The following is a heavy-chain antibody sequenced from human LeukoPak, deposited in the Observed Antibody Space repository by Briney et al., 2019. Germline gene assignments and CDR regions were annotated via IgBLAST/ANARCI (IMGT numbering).Heavy chain of an antibody. CDR1: GFILSSSW. CDR2: INCDGSST. V-gene: IGHV3-74*01. D-gene: IGHD1-26*01. CDR3: ARDGSYAMDV. J-gene: IGHJ6*04. Sequence: GGSLRLSCGPPGFILSSSWMQWVRQAPGKGLVGVSYINCDGSSTTYAAYVKGRFTMSRENTKDSFYLQMNSLGAEDTAVYYCARDGSYAMDVWGKGTTVTVSS.